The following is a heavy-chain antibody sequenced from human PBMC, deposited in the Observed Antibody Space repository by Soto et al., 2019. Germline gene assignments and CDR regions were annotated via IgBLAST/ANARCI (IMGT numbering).Heavy chain of an antibody. V-gene: IGHV3-20*04. CDR1: GFTFDDYG. Sequence: EVQLVESGGGVVRPGGSLRLSCAASGFTFDDYGMSWVRQAPGKGLEWVSGINWNGGSTGYADSVKGRFTIARDNAKNALYLQMNSLRAEDTALYYCARLYSSGWYGPGRYWGQGTLVTVSS. J-gene: IGHJ4*02. D-gene: IGHD6-19*01. CDR2: INWNGGST. CDR3: ARLYSSGWYGPGRY.